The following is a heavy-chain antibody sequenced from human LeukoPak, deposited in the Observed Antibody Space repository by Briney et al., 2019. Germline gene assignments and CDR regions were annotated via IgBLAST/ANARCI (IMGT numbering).Heavy chain of an antibody. Sequence: ASVKVSCKASGYTFTGYYMHWVRQAPGQGLEWMGWINPNSGGTSYAQKFQGRVTMTRDTSISTAYMELSRLRSDDTAVYYCARSPIMITFGGVDYDYWGQGTLVTVSS. CDR1: GYTFTGYY. CDR2: INPNSGGT. D-gene: IGHD3-16*01. CDR3: ARSPIMITFGGVDYDY. J-gene: IGHJ4*02. V-gene: IGHV1-2*02.